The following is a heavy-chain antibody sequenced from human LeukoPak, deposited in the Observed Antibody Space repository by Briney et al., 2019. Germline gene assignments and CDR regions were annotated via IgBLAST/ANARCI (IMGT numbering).Heavy chain of an antibody. CDR2: IYPGDSDT. V-gene: IGHV5-51*01. Sequence: GESLKISCKGSGYSFTSYWIGWVRQMPGKGLEWMGIIYPGDSDTGYSPSFQGQVTISADKSISTAYLQWNSLKASDTAMYYCARQVDSSGWFTYFDYWGQGTLVTVSS. J-gene: IGHJ4*02. D-gene: IGHD6-19*01. CDR3: ARQVDSSGWFTYFDY. CDR1: GYSFTSYW.